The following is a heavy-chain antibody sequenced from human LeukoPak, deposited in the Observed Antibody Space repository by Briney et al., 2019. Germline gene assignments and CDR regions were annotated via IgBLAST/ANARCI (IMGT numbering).Heavy chain of an antibody. V-gene: IGHV3-21*01. CDR1: GFTFSTYN. CDR3: ARDVGASAPDAFDI. D-gene: IGHD1-26*01. CDR2: ISTSSNYI. J-gene: IGHJ3*02. Sequence: MPGGSLRLSCIASGFTFSTYNMKWVRQAPGKGLEWVSSISTSSNYIYYADSVKGRFTISRDNAKNSLYLQMNSLRVEDTDVYYCARDVGASAPDAFDIWGQGTMVTVSS.